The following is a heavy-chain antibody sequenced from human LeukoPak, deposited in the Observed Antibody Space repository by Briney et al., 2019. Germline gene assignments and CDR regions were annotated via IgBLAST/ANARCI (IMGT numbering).Heavy chain of an antibody. CDR1: GGSISSSSYY. J-gene: IGHJ4*02. CDR3: ARLPHYGGNLGY. CDR2: IYYSGST. Sequence: SETLSLTCTVSGGSISSSSYYWGWIRQPPGKGLEWIGSIYYSGSTYYNPSLKSRVTISVDTSKNQFSLKLSSVTAADTAVYYCARLPHYGGNLGYWGQGTLVTVSS. D-gene: IGHD4-23*01. V-gene: IGHV4-39*01.